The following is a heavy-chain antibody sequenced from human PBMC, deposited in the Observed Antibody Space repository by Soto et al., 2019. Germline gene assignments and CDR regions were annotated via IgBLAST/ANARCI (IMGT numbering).Heavy chain of an antibody. Sequence: GASVKVSCKVSGYTLTELSMHWVRQAPGKGLEWMGGFDPEDGETIYAQKFQGRVTMTEDTSTDTAYMELSSLRSEGTAVYYCATEHSYGYYFDYWGQGTLVTVSS. J-gene: IGHJ4*02. CDR1: GYTLTELS. V-gene: IGHV1-24*01. CDR3: ATEHSYGYYFDY. D-gene: IGHD5-18*01. CDR2: FDPEDGET.